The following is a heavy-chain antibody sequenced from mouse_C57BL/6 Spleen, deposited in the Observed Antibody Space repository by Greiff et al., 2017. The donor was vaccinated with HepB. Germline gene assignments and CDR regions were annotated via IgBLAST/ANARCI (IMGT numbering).Heavy chain of an antibody. J-gene: IGHJ2*01. CDR3: ARPRTGYFDY. CDR2: ISGGGGNT. V-gene: IGHV5-9*01. D-gene: IGHD4-1*01. CDR1: GFTFSSYT. Sequence: EVKVVESGGGLVKPGGSLKLSCAASGFTFSSYTMSWVRQTPEKRLEWVATISGGGGNTYYPDSVKGRFTISRDNAKNTLYLQMSSRRSEDTALYYCARPRTGYFDYWGQGTTLTVSS.